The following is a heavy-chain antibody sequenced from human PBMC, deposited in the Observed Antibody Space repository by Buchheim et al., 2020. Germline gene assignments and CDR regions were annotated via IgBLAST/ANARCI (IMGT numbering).Heavy chain of an antibody. CDR1: GGSISSSTCY. D-gene: IGHD5-18*01. V-gene: IGHV4-39*01. J-gene: IGHJ4*02. Sequence: QLQLQESGPGLVKPSETLSLTCTVSGGSISSSTCYWGWIRQPPGKGLEWIGSFYYSGDTFYNPSLKNRLTISVDTSENQFSLKLSSVTAADTAVYYCARHRGNSYGYMLFDYWGQGTLVAVSS. CDR3: ARHRGNSYGYMLFDY. CDR2: FYYSGDT.